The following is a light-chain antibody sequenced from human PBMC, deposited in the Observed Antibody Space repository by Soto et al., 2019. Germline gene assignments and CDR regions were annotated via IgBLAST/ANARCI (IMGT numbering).Light chain of an antibody. CDR1: QGVSRK. V-gene: IGKV3-15*01. CDR3: QQYHTWPIT. J-gene: IGKJ4*01. Sequence: DIVMTQSPATLSVAPGERVTFSCRASQGVSRKLAWYQHKPGQAPRLLISGASTRATGIPARFSGRGSGTEFTLTISSLQSEDCAIYYCQQYHTWPITFGGGTKVEIK. CDR2: GAS.